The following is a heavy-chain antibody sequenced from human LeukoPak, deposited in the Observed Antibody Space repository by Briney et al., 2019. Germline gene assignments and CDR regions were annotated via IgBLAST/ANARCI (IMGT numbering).Heavy chain of an antibody. CDR3: AKTTRSLGAFDI. Sequence: GGSLRLSCAASGFTFSSYAMSWVRQAPGKGLEWVSSITSSGGSTYYADSVKGRFTISRDNSKNTLYLQMNSLRAEDTAVYYCAKTTRSLGAFDIWGQGTMVTVSS. V-gene: IGHV3-23*01. J-gene: IGHJ3*02. CDR2: ITSSGGST. CDR1: GFTFSSYA. D-gene: IGHD1-14*01.